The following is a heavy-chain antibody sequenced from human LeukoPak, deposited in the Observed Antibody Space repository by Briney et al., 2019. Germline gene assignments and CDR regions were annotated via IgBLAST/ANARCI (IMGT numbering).Heavy chain of an antibody. D-gene: IGHD5-24*01. CDR3: ARARAWPEHAFDI. Sequence: GGSLRLSCAASGFTVSSNYMSWVRQAPGKGLEWVSIIYSGDSPNYADSVKGRFTISRDNSKNTLYLQMNSLRGEDTAVYYCARARAWPEHAFDIWGQGTMVTVSS. CDR2: IYSGDSP. V-gene: IGHV3-53*01. CDR1: GFTVSSNY. J-gene: IGHJ3*02.